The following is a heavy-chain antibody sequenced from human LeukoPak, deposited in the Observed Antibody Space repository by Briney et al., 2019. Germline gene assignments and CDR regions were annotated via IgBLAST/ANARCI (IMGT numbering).Heavy chain of an antibody. CDR1: GYTFTGYY. CDR3: ARMFFGGVNY. CDR2: INPNSGGT. V-gene: IGHV1-2*02. Sequence: ASVKVSCKASGYTFTGYYMHWVRQAPGQGLEWMGWINPNSGGTNYAQKFQGRVTMTRDTSISTAYMELSRLRSDDTAMYYCARMFFGGVNYWGQGTLVTVSS. J-gene: IGHJ4*02. D-gene: IGHD3-3*01.